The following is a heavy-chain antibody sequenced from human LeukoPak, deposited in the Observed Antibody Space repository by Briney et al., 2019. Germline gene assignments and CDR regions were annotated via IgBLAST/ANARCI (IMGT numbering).Heavy chain of an antibody. CDR2: INPNSGGT. V-gene: IGHV1-2*02. CDR3: ARARNILVVVPIDY. CDR1: GYTFTGYY. Sequence: EASVKVSCKASGYTFTGYYMHWVRQAPGQGLEWMGWINPNSGGTNYAQKFQGRVTMTRDTSISTAYMELSRLRSDDTAVYYCARARNILVVVPIDYWGQGTLVTVSS. J-gene: IGHJ4*02. D-gene: IGHD3-22*01.